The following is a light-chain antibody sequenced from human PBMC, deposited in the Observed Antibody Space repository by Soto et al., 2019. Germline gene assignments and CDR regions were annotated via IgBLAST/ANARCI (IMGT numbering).Light chain of an antibody. J-gene: IGLJ2*01. CDR1: SSDVGSYNY. CDR2: EVG. Sequence: QSALTQPASVSGSPGQSITISCTGTSSDVGSYNYVSWYQQHPGKAPKLMIYEVGNRPSGVSNRFSGSKSGNTASLTISGLQAEDEADYYCSSYTSSNSVVFGGGTKLTVL. V-gene: IGLV2-14*01. CDR3: SSYTSSNSVV.